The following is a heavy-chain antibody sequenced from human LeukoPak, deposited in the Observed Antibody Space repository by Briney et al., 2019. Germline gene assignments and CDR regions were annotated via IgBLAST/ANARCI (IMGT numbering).Heavy chain of an antibody. CDR2: IYYSRST. J-gene: IGHJ5*02. D-gene: IGHD5-24*01. CDR3: VRDGYNYGNWFDP. V-gene: IGHV4-39*07. CDR1: GGSISSSSYY. Sequence: SETLSLTCTVSGGSISSSSYYWGWIRQPPGKGLEWIGSIYYSRSTYYNPSLKSRVTISVDTSKNQFSLKLSSVTAADTAVYYCVRDGYNYGNWFDPWGQGTLVTVSS.